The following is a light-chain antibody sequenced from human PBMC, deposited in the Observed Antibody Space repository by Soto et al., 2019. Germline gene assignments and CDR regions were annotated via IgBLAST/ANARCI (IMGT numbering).Light chain of an antibody. CDR1: SSNIGAGYD. CDR3: QSYVSSLIGLV. J-gene: IGLJ3*02. Sequence: QSVLTQPPSVSGAPGQRVTLSCTGSSSNIGAGYDVHWYQQLPGKAPKVLIYSNTNRPAGVPDRFSGSKSGTSASLASTGLQADDEANSYCQSYVSSLIGLVFGEGAKLTVL. V-gene: IGLV1-40*01. CDR2: SNT.